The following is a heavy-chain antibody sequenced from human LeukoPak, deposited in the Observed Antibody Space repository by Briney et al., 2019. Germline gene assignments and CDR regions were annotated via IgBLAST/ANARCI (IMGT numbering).Heavy chain of an antibody. D-gene: IGHD2-2*01. CDR1: GGTFSSYA. Sequence: EASVKVSCKASGGTFSSYAISWVRQAPGQGLEWMGGIIPIIGTANYAQKFQGRVTITADESTSTAYMELSSLRSEDTAVYYCARRDSLGYCSSTSCYSNAFDIWGQGTMVTVSS. CDR3: ARRDSLGYCSSTSCYSNAFDI. J-gene: IGHJ3*02. V-gene: IGHV1-69*13. CDR2: IIPIIGTA.